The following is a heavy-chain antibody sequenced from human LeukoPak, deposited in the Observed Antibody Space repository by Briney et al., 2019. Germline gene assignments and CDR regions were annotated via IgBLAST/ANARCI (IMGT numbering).Heavy chain of an antibody. J-gene: IGHJ4*02. D-gene: IGHD3-10*01. V-gene: IGHV3-30*02. CDR3: AKDLTGSYCVDS. CDR2: TWSNGANI. Sequence: GGSLRLSCAESGITFSSYGMHWVRQAPGKGLEWVASTWSNGANINYADSVKGRFTISRDNSKSTLYLQMNSLRAEDTAVYYCAKDLTGSYCVDSWGQGTLVTVSS. CDR1: GITFSSYG.